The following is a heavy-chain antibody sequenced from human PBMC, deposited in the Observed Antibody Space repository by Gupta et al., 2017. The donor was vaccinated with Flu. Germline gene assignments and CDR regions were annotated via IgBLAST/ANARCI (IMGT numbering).Heavy chain of an antibody. CDR3: ARGFLEWLSPPPTGYRFDP. J-gene: IGHJ5*02. D-gene: IGHD3-3*01. CDR1: GGSISSSSYY. Sequence: QLQLQESGPGLVKPSETLSLTCTVSGGSISSSSYYWGWIRQPPGKGLEWIGSIYYSGSTYYNPSLKSRVTISVDTSKNQFSLKLSSVTAADTAVYYCARGFLEWLSPPPTGYRFDPWGQGTLVTVSS. V-gene: IGHV4-39*01. CDR2: IYYSGST.